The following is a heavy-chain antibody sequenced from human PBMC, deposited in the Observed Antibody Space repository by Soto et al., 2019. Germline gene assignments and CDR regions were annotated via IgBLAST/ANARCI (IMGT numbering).Heavy chain of an antibody. CDR1: GLTFSSYG. J-gene: IGHJ6*02. CDR3: ARDMMVFATQHPSCAMLV. D-gene: IGHD2-8*01. V-gene: IGHV3-33*01. CDR2: IWYDGSNK. Sequence: PGGSVRLSCAASGLTFSSYGMHWVRQAPGKGLEWVAVIWYDGSNKYYADSVKGRFTISRDNSKNTLYLQMNSLRAEDTAVYYCARDMMVFATQHPSCAMLVWCPGTSLSV.